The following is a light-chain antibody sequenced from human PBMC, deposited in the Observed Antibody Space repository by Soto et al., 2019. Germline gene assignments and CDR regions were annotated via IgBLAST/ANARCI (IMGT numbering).Light chain of an antibody. V-gene: IGLV2-23*01. CDR2: EGS. CDR1: SSDVGSYNL. J-gene: IGLJ2*01. Sequence: QSVLTQPASVSGSPGQSITISCTGTSSDVGSYNLVSWYQQHPGKAPKLMIYEGSERPSGVSNRFSGSKSGNTASLTISGLQAEDEADYFCCSYAGGTTLVFGGGTKVTVL. CDR3: CSYAGGTTLV.